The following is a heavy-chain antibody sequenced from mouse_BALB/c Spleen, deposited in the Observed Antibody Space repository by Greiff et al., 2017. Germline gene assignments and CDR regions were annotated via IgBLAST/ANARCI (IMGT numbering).Heavy chain of an antibody. V-gene: IGHV1-18*01. J-gene: IGHJ4*01. CDR2: INPYNGGT. CDR3: ARDGYYPLYAMDY. CDR1: GYSFTGYT. Sequence: EVKLMESGPELVKPGASMKISCKASGYSFTGYTMNWVKQSHGKNLEWIGLINPYNGGTSYNQKFKGKATLTVDKSSSTAYMELLSLTSEDSAVYYCARDGYYPLYAMDYWGQGTSVTVSS. D-gene: IGHD2-3*01.